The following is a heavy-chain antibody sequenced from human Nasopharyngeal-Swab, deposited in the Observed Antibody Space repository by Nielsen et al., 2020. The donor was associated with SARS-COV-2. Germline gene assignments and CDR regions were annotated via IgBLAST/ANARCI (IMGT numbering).Heavy chain of an antibody. D-gene: IGHD1-26*01. Sequence: ASVKVTCKVSGYTLTELSMNWVRQAPGKGLEWMGGFDPEDGETIYAQKFQGRVTMTEDTSTDTAYMELSSLRSEDTAVYYCATRDPSIVGATTPYDAFDIWGQGTMVTVSS. V-gene: IGHV1-24*01. CDR3: ATRDPSIVGATTPYDAFDI. CDR1: GYTLTELS. J-gene: IGHJ3*02. CDR2: FDPEDGET.